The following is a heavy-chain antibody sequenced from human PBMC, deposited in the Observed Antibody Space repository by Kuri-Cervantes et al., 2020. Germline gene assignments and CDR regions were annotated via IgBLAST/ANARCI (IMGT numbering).Heavy chain of an antibody. CDR3: TTAASRREDYFDY. D-gene: IGHD2-2*01. CDR2: IKSKTDGGPT. V-gene: IGHV3-15*01. J-gene: IGHJ4*02. CDR1: GFTFSTYS. Sequence: GGSLRLSCAASGFTFSTYSMNWVRQAPGKGLEWVGRIKSKTDGGPTDYAAPVKGRFTISRDDSKNTLYLQMNSLKTEDTAVYYCTTAASRREDYFDYWGQGTPVTVSS.